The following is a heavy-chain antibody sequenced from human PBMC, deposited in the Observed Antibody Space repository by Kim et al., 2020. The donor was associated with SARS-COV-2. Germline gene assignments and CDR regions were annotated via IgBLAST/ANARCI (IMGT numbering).Heavy chain of an antibody. Sequence: RVTISRDKSKNTLYLQMNSLRAEDTAVYYCAKLAWPYYYDSSGYGYYFDYWGQGTLVTVSS. J-gene: IGHJ4*02. CDR3: AKLAWPYYYDSSGYGYYFDY. V-gene: IGHV3-30*02. D-gene: IGHD3-22*01.